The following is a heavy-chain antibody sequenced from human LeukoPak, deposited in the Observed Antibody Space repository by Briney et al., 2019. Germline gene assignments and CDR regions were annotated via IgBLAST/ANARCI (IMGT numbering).Heavy chain of an antibody. CDR1: GFTFSDYW. CDR3: AREGYDFPGY. J-gene: IGHJ4*02. Sequence: GGSLRLSCAASGFTFSDYWIDWVRQAPGKGLEWVSYISSSSSTIYYADSVKGRFTISRDNAKNSLYLQMNSLRAEDTAVYYCAREGYDFPGYWGQGTLVTVSS. D-gene: IGHD3-3*01. V-gene: IGHV3-48*01. CDR2: ISSSSSTI.